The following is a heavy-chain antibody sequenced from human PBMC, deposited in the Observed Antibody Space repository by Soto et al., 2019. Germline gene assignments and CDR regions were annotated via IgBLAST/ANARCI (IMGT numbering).Heavy chain of an antibody. CDR1: GFTFSSYA. Sequence: GGSLRLSCAASGFTFSSYAMSWVRQAPGKGLEWVSAISGSGGSTYYADSVKGRFTISRDNANNTLYLQMNSLRAEDTAVYYCAKNPHDSSGYCGANFDYWGQGPLVTVSS. J-gene: IGHJ4*02. CDR2: ISGSGGST. CDR3: AKNPHDSSGYCGANFDY. V-gene: IGHV3-23*01. D-gene: IGHD3-22*01.